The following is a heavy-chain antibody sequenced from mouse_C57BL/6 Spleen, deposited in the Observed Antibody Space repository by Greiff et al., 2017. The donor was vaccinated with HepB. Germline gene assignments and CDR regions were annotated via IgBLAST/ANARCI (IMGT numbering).Heavy chain of an antibody. Sequence: VQLQQPGAELVKPGASVKLSCKASGYTFTSYWMHWVKQRPGQGLEWIGMIHPNSGSTNYNEKFKSKATLTVDKSSSTAYMQLSSLTSEDSAVYYCARLGYYGSTSYWYFDVWGTGTTVTVSS. D-gene: IGHD1-1*01. CDR2: IHPNSGST. V-gene: IGHV1-64*01. CDR1: GYTFTSYW. CDR3: ARLGYYGSTSYWYFDV. J-gene: IGHJ1*03.